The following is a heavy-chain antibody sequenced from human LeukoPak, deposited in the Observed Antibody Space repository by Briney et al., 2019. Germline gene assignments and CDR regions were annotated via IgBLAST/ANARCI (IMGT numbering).Heavy chain of an antibody. V-gene: IGHV4-38-2*02. D-gene: IGHD5-12*01. CDR3: ARRFHSGYDH. CDR1: GYSISSGYY. Sequence: PSETLSLTCTVSGYSISSGYYWGWIRQPPGKGLEWIGSIYHSGRTFYNPSLKSRVTISVDTSKNQFSLKLSSVTAADTAVYYCARRFHSGYDHWGQGTLVTVSS. CDR2: IYHSGRT. J-gene: IGHJ5*02.